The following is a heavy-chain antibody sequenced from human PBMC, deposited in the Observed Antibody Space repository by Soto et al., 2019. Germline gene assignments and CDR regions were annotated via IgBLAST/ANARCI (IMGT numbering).Heavy chain of an antibody. V-gene: IGHV3-74*01. CDR3: TRDPAPSGWFDY. Sequence: EVHLVESGGGIVQPGGSLRLSCAASGFTFSSYWMHWVRQAPGKGLVWVARINSDGSSTSYVDSVRGRFTISRDNAKNTLYLQMNGLRGEDTALYYCTRDPAPSGWFDYWGQGTLVTVSS. D-gene: IGHD6-19*01. CDR1: GFTFSSYW. CDR2: INSDGSST. J-gene: IGHJ5*01.